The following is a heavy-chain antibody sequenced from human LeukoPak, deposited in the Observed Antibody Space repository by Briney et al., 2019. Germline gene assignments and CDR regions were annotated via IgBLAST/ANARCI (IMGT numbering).Heavy chain of an antibody. CDR3: ARDSCSSTSCPPTYYYYYGMDV. CDR1: GFTFSSYA. D-gene: IGHD2-2*01. V-gene: IGHV3-30-3*01. Sequence: PGRSLRLSCAASGFTFSSYAMHWVRQAPGKGLEWVAVISYDGSNKYYADSVKGRFTISRDNSKNTLYLQMNSLRAEDTAVYYCARDSCSSTSCPPTYYYYYGMDVRGQGTTVTVSS. CDR2: ISYDGSNK. J-gene: IGHJ6*02.